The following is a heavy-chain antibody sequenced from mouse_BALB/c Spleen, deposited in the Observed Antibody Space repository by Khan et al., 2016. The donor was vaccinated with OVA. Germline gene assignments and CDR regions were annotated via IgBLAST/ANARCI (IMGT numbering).Heavy chain of an antibody. D-gene: IGHD1-2*01. CDR3: ARRNYFGYTFAY. V-gene: IGHV1-77*01. J-gene: IGHJ3*01. Sequence: QVQLQQSGAELARPGASVKLSCTASGYTFPDYYINWVKQRTGQGLEWIGEISPGSGDTYYNERFMGKATLTADKSSSTAYMQLSSLTSEASAVYFCARRNYFGYTFAYWGQGTLVTVSA. CDR1: GYTFPDYY. CDR2: ISPGSGDT.